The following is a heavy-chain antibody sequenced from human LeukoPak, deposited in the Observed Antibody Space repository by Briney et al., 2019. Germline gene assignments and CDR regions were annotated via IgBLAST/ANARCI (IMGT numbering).Heavy chain of an antibody. CDR1: GGSISSYY. D-gene: IGHD5-18*01. J-gene: IGHJ4*02. CDR3: ARGSRGYSYG. V-gene: IGHV4-59*01. Sequence: SETLSLTCTVSGGSISSYYWSWIRQPPGKGLEWIGYIYYSASTNYNPSLKSRVTISVDTSNNQFSLKLSSVTAADTAVYYCARGSRGYSYGWGQGTLVTVSS. CDR2: IYYSAST.